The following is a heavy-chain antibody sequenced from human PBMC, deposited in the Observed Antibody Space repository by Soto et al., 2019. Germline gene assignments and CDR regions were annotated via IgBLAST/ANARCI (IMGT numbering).Heavy chain of an antibody. CDR2: IIPIFGTA. Sequence: QVQLVQSGAEVKKPGSSVKVSCKASGGTFSSYSINWVRQAPGQGLEWMGEIIPIFGTANYAQKFQGRVTITADESTSIAYMELSSLRSEDTAVYYCARDGGRHSGGIDYWGQGPWSPSP. CDR3: ARDGGRHSGGIDY. J-gene: IGHJ4*02. CDR1: GGTFSSYS. V-gene: IGHV1-69*01. D-gene: IGHD1-26*01.